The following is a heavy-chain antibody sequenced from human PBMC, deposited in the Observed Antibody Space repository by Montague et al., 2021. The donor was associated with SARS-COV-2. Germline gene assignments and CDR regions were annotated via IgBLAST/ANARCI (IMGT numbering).Heavy chain of an antibody. CDR2: IYYSGST. CDR3: ASLNIVARTDYYYGTDV. J-gene: IGHJ6*02. CDR1: GGSISGSY. V-gene: IGHV4-39*01. D-gene: IGHD5-12*01. Sequence: SETLSLTCTVSGGSISGSYWGWIRQPPGKGLEWIGTIYYSGSTYYNPSLKSRVTISEDTSKNQFSLRLSSVTAADTAVYYCASLNIVARTDYYYGTDVWGRGTTVTVSS.